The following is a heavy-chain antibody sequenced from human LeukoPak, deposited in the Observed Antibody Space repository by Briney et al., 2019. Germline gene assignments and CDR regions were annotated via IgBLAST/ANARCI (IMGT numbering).Heavy chain of an antibody. CDR2: ISYDGSNK. CDR1: GFTFSSYG. Sequence: PGGSLRLSCAASGFTFSSYGMHWVRQAPGKGLEWVAVISYDGSNKYYADSVKGRFTISRGNSKNTLYLQMNSLRAEDTAVYYCAKDVDIWGQGTMVTVSS. J-gene: IGHJ3*02. V-gene: IGHV3-30*18. CDR3: AKDVDI.